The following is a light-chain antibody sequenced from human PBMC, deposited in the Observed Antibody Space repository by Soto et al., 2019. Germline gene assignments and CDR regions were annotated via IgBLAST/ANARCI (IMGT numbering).Light chain of an antibody. CDR3: QQYTNRPPWT. V-gene: IGKV3-15*01. Sequence: EIVMTQSPATLSGSPGERATLSCRASQSVSTNLAWYQQKPGQAPRLLIYGASTRATGIPARFSGSGSGTEFTLTISSLQSDDFALYYCQQYTNRPPWTFGQGTKV. J-gene: IGKJ1*01. CDR1: QSVSTN. CDR2: GAS.